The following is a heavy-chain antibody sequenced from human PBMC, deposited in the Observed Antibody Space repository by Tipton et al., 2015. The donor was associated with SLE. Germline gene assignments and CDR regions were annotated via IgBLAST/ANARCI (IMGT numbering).Heavy chain of an antibody. D-gene: IGHD6-13*01. J-gene: IGHJ4*02. V-gene: IGHV4-39*07. Sequence: LRLSCTVSGGSVSSTTSYWSWSRQPPGKGLEWIGSIYYSGSTYYNPSLKSRVTISVNTSKNQFSLKLSSVTAADTAVYYCASWYSSSWYYFDYWGQGTLVTVSS. CDR2: IYYSGST. CDR3: ASWYSSSWYYFDY. CDR1: GGSVSSTTSY.